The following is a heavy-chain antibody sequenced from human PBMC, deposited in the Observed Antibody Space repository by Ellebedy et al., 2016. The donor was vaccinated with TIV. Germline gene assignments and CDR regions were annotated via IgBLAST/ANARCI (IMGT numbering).Heavy chain of an antibody. CDR2: IFSNDGK. CDR3: ARFYDYSGSSALLVDY. Sequence: SGPTLVKPTETLTLTCTVSGFSLSNARMGVSWIRQPPGKALEWLAHIFSNDGKSYGTSLRSRLTVSKDTSRSQVVLTLTNMGPVDTATYYCARFYDYSGSSALLVDYWGQGTLVTVSS. CDR1: GFSLSNARMG. D-gene: IGHD6-6*01. J-gene: IGHJ4*02. V-gene: IGHV2-26*01.